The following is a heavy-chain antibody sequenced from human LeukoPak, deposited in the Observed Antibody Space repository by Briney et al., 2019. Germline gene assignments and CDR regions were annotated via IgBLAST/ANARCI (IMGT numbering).Heavy chain of an antibody. D-gene: IGHD2-15*01. CDR3: AKESVAPVDPLQ. J-gene: IGHJ4*02. Sequence: ASVKVSCKASGYTFTSYGTSWVRQAPGQGLEWMGWISAYNGNTNYAQKLQGRVTMTTDTSTSTAYMELRSLRSDDTAVYYCAKESVAPVDPLQWGQGTLVTVSS. CDR1: GYTFTSYG. CDR2: ISAYNGNT. V-gene: IGHV1-18*01.